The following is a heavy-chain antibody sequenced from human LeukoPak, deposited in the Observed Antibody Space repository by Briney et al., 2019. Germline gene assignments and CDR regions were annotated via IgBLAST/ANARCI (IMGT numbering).Heavy chain of an antibody. CDR3: ARTSSPYSSSSRFDP. J-gene: IGHJ5*02. D-gene: IGHD6-6*01. Sequence: PSETLSLTCTVSGGSISSYYWSWIRQPAGKGLEWIGRIYTSGSTNYNPSLKSRVTMSVDTSKNQFSLKLSSVTAADTAVHYCARTSSPYSSSSRFDPWGQGTLVTVSS. V-gene: IGHV4-4*07. CDR2: IYTSGST. CDR1: GGSISSYY.